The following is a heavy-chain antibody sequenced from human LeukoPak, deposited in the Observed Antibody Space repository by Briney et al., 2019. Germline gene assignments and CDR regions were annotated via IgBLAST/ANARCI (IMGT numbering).Heavy chain of an antibody. CDR3: ARGGRGSAAVVAPRSFDI. V-gene: IGHV3-53*01. CDR1: GFTVSSIH. J-gene: IGHJ3*02. D-gene: IGHD3-22*01. CDR2: TYTGGNS. Sequence: GGSLRLSCAASGFTVSSIHMVWVRQAPGKGLEWVSVTYTGGNSYYADSVKGRFIISRDISKNTLCLQMNSLRAEDSALYYCARGGRGSAAVVAPRSFDIWGQGTMVTVSS.